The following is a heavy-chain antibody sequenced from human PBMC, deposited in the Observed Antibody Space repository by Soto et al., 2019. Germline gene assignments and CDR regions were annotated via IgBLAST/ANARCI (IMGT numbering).Heavy chain of an antibody. CDR3: ARLGYCSGGSCYPRPYFDY. CDR1: GGSISSYY. D-gene: IGHD2-15*01. CDR2: IYYSGST. V-gene: IGHV4-59*01. J-gene: IGHJ4*02. Sequence: SETLSLTCTVSGGSISSYYWSWIRQPPGKGLEWIGYIYYSGSTNYNPSLKSRVTISVDTSKNQFSLKLSSVTAADTAVYYCARLGYCSGGSCYPRPYFDYWGQGTLVTVSS.